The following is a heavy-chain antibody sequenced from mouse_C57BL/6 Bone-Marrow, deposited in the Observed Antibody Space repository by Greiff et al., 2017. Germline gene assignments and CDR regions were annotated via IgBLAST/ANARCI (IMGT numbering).Heavy chain of an antibody. D-gene: IGHD2-1*01. J-gene: IGHJ1*03. Sequence: EVKLVESGGGLVQPKGSLKLSCAASGFSFNTYAMNWVRQAPGKGLEWVARIRSKSNNYATYYADSVKDRFTISRDDSESMLYLQMNNLKTEDTAMYYCVRQRGSLLPNRYFDVWGTGTTVTVSS. CDR2: IRSKSNNYAT. CDR1: GFSFNTYA. V-gene: IGHV10-1*01. CDR3: VRQRGSLLPNRYFDV.